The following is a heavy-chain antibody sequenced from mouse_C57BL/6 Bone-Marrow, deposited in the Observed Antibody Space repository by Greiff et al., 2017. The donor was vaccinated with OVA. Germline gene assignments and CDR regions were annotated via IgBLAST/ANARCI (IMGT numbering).Heavy chain of an antibody. CDR2: INPGSGGT. V-gene: IGHV1-54*01. J-gene: IGHJ3*01. D-gene: IGHD2-13*01. CDR3: ARNPFYYGGFAY. CDR1: GYAFTNYL. Sequence: VQLQQSGAELVRPGTSVKVSCKASGYAFTNYLIEWVKQRPGPGLEWIGVINPGSGGTNYNEKFKGKATLTADKSSSTAYMQLSSLTSEDSAVYFCARNPFYYGGFAYWGQGTLVTVSA.